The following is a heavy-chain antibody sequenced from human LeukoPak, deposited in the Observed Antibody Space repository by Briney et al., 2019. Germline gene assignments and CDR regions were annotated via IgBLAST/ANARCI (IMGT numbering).Heavy chain of an antibody. D-gene: IGHD4-23*01. CDR2: INSDGGTT. CDR1: GFTFSSYW. CDR3: AKDIYGGSWPNDY. J-gene: IGHJ4*02. V-gene: IGHV3-74*01. Sequence: GGSLRLSCAASGFTFSSYWMHWVRQAPGKGLVWVSGINSDGGTTTYADSVKGRFTISRDNAKNTLYLQMNNLRADDTAMYYCAKDIYGGSWPNDYWGQGTLVTVSS.